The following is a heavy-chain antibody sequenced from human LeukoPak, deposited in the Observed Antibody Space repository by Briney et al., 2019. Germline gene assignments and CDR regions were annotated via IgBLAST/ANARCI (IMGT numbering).Heavy chain of an antibody. CDR1: GFTFSSYA. J-gene: IGHJ4*02. V-gene: IGHV3-23*01. D-gene: IGHD3-22*01. Sequence: GGSLRLSCAASGFTFSSYAMSWVRQAPGKGLEWVSAISGSGGSTYYADSVKGRFTISRGNSKNTLYLQMNSLRAEDTAVYYCAKGRDWYDSSGYYYWGQGTLVTVSS. CDR2: ISGSGGST. CDR3: AKGRDWYDSSGYYY.